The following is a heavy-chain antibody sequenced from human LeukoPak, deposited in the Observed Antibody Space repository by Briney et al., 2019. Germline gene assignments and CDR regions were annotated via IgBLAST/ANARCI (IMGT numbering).Heavy chain of an antibody. Sequence: PGGSLRLSCAASGFTFDDYAMHWVRQAPGKGLEWVSGISWNSGSIGYADSVKGRFTISRDNAKNSLYLQMNNLRAEDTALYYCAKVGQQLATDIWGQGAMVTVSS. V-gene: IGHV3-9*01. CDR1: GFTFDDYA. CDR3: AKVGQQLATDI. D-gene: IGHD6-13*01. CDR2: ISWNSGSI. J-gene: IGHJ3*02.